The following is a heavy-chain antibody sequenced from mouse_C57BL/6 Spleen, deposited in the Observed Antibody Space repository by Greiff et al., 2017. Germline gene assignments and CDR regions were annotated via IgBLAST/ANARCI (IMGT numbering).Heavy chain of an antibody. CDR2: INPNNGGT. CDR3: ARPVYYGSSLEFAY. Sequence: EVKLQESGPELVKPGASVKMSCKASGYTFTDYNMHWVKQSPGKSLEWIGYINPNNGGTSYNQKFKGKATLTVNNSSSTAYMELRSLTSEDSAVYYSARPVYYGSSLEFAYWGQGTLVTVSA. J-gene: IGHJ3*01. CDR1: GYTFTDYN. D-gene: IGHD1-1*01. V-gene: IGHV1-22*01.